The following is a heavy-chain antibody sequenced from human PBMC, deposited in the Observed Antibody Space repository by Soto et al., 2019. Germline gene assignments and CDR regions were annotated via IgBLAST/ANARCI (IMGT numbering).Heavy chain of an antibody. J-gene: IGHJ4*02. D-gene: IGHD3-16*01. CDR2: IYYSGST. Sequence: QVQLQESGPGLVKPSQTLSLTCTVSGGSISSGGYYWSWIRQHPGKGLEWIGYIYYSGSTYYNPSLKSRVTISVDTSKNQFSLKLSSVTAADTAVYYCARGIMITFGGVKLFDYWGQGTLVTVSS. V-gene: IGHV4-31*03. CDR1: GGSISSGGYY. CDR3: ARGIMITFGGVKLFDY.